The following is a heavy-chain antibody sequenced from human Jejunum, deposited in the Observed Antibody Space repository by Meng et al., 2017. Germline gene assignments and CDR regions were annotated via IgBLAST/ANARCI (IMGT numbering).Heavy chain of an antibody. Sequence: QLQLQESGPGPVKPSETLSLTCTVSGDSISSSSYYWGWIRQPPGKGLEWIGSMYYSGGTYYNPSLKSRVTISVDASKNQFSLKLSSVTAADTAVYYCARSFWNYYFDYWGQGTLVTVSS. CDR2: MYYSGGT. J-gene: IGHJ4*02. CDR3: ARSFWNYYFDY. CDR1: GDSISSSSYY. D-gene: IGHD3-3*01. V-gene: IGHV4-39*01.